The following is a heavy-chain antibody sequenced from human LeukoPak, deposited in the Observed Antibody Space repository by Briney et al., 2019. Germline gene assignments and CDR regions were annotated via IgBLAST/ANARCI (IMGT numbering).Heavy chain of an antibody. Sequence: SETLSLTCTVPGGSISSYYWSWIRQPPGKGLEWIGYIYYSGSTNYNPSLKSRVTISVDTSKNQFSLKLSSVTAADTAVYYCARDRREAPERPNWFDPWGQGTLVTVSS. V-gene: IGHV4-59*01. CDR2: IYYSGST. CDR1: GGSISSYY. CDR3: ARDRREAPERPNWFDP. J-gene: IGHJ5*02. D-gene: IGHD1-1*01.